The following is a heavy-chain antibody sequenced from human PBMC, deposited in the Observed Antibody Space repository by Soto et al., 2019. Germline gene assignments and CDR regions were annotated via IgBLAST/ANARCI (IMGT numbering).Heavy chain of an antibody. CDR3: ARDRESGSYYSSSGIDV. J-gene: IGHJ6*02. D-gene: IGHD1-26*01. CDR2: MNPNSGNT. CDR1: GYTFTSYD. V-gene: IGHV1-8*01. Sequence: ASVKVSCKASGYTFTSYDINWVRQATGQGLEWMGWMNPNSGNTGYAQKLQGRVTMTTDTSTSTAYMELRSLRPDDTAVYYCARDRESGSYYSSSGIDVWGQGTTVTVSS.